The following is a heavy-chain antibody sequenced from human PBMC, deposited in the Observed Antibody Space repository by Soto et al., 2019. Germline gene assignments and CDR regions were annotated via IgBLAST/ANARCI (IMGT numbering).Heavy chain of an antibody. D-gene: IGHD2-8*02. Sequence: QVQLVQSGAEVKKPGASVQVSCKASGYGFTRYGINWARQAPGQGLEWLGWISTYNGDTDYAQKFQGRVTMTTDTSTTTAYMDLRSLTSDDTAVYFCARGDSTGSPRGWFDPWGQGTLVTVSS. CDR2: ISTYNGDT. J-gene: IGHJ5*02. CDR3: ARGDSTGSPRGWFDP. V-gene: IGHV1-18*04. CDR1: GYGFTRYG.